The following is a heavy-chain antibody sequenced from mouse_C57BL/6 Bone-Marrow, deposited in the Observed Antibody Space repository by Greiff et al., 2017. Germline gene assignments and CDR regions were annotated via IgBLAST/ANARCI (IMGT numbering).Heavy chain of an antibody. CDR3: ANCRWWYFDV. J-gene: IGHJ1*03. V-gene: IGHV1-50*01. Sequence: QVQLQQPGAELVKPGASVKLSCKASGYTFTSYWMQWVKQRPGQGLEWIGEIDPSDGNTNYNQKFKGKATLTVDTSSSTAYMQLSSLTSEDSAVYYGANCRWWYFDVWGTGTTVTVSA. CDR2: IDPSDGNT. D-gene: IGHD4-1*02. CDR1: GYTFTSYW.